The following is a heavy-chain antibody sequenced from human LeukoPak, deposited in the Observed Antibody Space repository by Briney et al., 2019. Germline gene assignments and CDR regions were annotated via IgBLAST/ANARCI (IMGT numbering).Heavy chain of an antibody. CDR2: INHRANT. D-gene: IGHD2/OR15-2a*01. V-gene: IGHV4-34*01. CDR1: GGSLRDYS. J-gene: IGHJ3*02. CDR3: ARGRFYVFDI. Sequence: KPSETLSLTCGIYGGSLRDYSWTWIRQPPGQGLEWIGEINHRANTDFNPSLKSRVTISVDTSKNQFSLKLTSVTAADTALYFCARGRFYVFDIWGQGTLVTVSS.